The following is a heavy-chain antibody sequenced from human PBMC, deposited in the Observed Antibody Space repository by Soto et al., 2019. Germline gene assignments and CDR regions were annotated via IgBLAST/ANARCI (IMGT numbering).Heavy chain of an antibody. CDR1: GFTFGNYI. D-gene: IGHD3-10*01. J-gene: IGHJ4*02. CDR2: ILHDGNNK. Sequence: GGSLRLSCAASGFTFGNYIMHWVRQAPGKGLEWVAIILHDGNNKYYADSVKGRFTISRDNYKNTLYLQMNSLRTEDTAIYYCARDDEGGSYCDLGYWGQGPLVTVSS. CDR3: ARDDEGGSYCDLGY. V-gene: IGHV3-30-3*01.